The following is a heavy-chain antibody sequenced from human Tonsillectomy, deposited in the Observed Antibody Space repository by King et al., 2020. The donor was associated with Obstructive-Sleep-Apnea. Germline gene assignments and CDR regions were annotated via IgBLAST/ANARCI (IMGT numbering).Heavy chain of an antibody. CDR2: ISAYNGNT. CDR3: ARTPRRFGEFDFDY. Sequence: VQLVESGAEVKKPGASVKVSCKASGYTFTSYGISWVRQAPGQGLEWMGGISAYNGNTNYAQKLQGRVTMTTDTSTSTAYMELRNLRSDDTAVYYCARTPRRFGEFDFDYWGQGTLVTVSS. D-gene: IGHD3-10*01. CDR1: GYTFTSYG. J-gene: IGHJ4*02. V-gene: IGHV1-18*01.